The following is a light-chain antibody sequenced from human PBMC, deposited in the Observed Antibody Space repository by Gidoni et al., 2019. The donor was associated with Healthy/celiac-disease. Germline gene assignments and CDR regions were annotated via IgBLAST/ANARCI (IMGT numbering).Light chain of an antibody. CDR1: SPNIGSNT. V-gene: IGLV1-44*01. CDR2: RNN. J-gene: IGLJ2*01. Sequence: QSVLTQQPSASGTPGQRVTISCSGSSPNIGSNTVNWYQRLPGTAPKLLIYRNNQRPSGVPDRFSGSKSGTSASLAISGLQFEDEADYYCAAWDDSLNGPVVFGGGTKLTVL. CDR3: AAWDDSLNGPVV.